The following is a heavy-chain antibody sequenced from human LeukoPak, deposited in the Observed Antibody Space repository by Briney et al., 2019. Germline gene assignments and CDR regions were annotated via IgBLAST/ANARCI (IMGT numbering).Heavy chain of an antibody. D-gene: IGHD6-13*01. CDR1: GFTVSSNY. V-gene: IGHV3-53*01. CDR2: IYSGGST. J-gene: IGHJ4*02. Sequence: PGGSLRLSCAASGFTVSSNYMSWVRQAPGKGLEWVSVIYSGGSTYYADSVKGRFTISRDNSKNTLYLQMNSLRAEDTAVYYCARSSLAAASPYSFDYWGQGTLVTVSS. CDR3: ARSSLAAASPYSFDY.